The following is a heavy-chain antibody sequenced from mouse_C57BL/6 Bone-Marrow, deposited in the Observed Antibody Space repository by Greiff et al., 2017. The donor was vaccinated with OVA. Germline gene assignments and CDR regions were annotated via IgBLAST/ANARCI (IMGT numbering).Heavy chain of an antibody. CDR1: GYTFTSYW. CDR2: IDPNSGGT. D-gene: IGHD2-2*01. V-gene: IGHV1-72*01. J-gene: IGHJ4*01. Sequence: VQLQQPGAELVKPGASVKLSCKASGYTFTSYWMHWVKQRPGRGLEWIGRIDPNSGGTKYNEKFKSKATLTVDKPSSTAYMQLSSLTSEDSAVYYCAKGVTTRDYYAMDYWGQGTSVTVSS. CDR3: AKGVTTRDYYAMDY.